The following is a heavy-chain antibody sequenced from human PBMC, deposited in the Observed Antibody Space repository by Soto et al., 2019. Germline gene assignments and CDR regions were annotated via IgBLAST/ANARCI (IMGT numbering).Heavy chain of an antibody. CDR1: GFSLSNARMG. D-gene: IGHD6-19*01. V-gene: IGHV2-26*01. Sequence: QVTLKESGPVLVKPTETLTRTCTVSGFSLSNARMGVSWIRQPPGKALEWLAHIFSNDDKSYSTSLKSRLTIYKDTSKSHVVLTMTNMYPVDTATYYCAQIRPSRGWYGDYWVHGTLVTVSS. J-gene: IGHJ4*01. CDR2: IFSNDDK. CDR3: AQIRPSRGWYGDY.